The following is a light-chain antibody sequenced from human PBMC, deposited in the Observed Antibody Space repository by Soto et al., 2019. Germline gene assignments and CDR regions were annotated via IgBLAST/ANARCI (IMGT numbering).Light chain of an antibody. J-gene: IGKJ4*01. V-gene: IGKV1-9*01. Sequence: DIPLTQSPSFLSASVGVIVTITCRASQGISSYLAWYPQKPGKAPKLLIYAASTLQSVVPSRYSGSGSGTEFTLPIRSQQPEDFATYYCQQLNSYPFTFGGGTKVELQ. CDR3: QQLNSYPFT. CDR2: AAS. CDR1: QGISSY.